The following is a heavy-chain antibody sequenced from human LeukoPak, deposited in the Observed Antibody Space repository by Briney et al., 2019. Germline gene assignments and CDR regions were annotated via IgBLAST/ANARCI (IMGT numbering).Heavy chain of an antibody. Sequence: PSETLSLTCAVYGGSFSGYYWSWIRQPPGKGLEWIGEINHSGSTNYNPSLKSRVTISVDTSKNQFSLKLSSVTAADTAVYYCARHATSAPLIVVVVTNFDYWGQGTLVTVSS. CDR1: GGSFSGYY. CDR3: ARHATSAPLIVVVVTNFDY. V-gene: IGHV4-34*01. CDR2: INHSGST. J-gene: IGHJ4*02. D-gene: IGHD2-15*01.